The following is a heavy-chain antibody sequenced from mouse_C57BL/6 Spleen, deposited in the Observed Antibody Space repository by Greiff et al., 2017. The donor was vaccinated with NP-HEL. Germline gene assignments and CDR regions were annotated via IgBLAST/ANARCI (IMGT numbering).Heavy chain of an antibody. J-gene: IGHJ2*01. Sequence: QVQLQQPGAELVMPGASVKLSCKASGYTFTSYWMHWVKQRPGQGLEWIGEIDPSDSYTNYNQKFKGKSTLTVDKSSSTAYMQLSSLTSEDSAVYYCARGGRSNYETPYFDYWGQGTTLTVSS. CDR2: IDPSDSYT. CDR3: ARGGRSNYETPYFDY. D-gene: IGHD2-5*01. CDR1: GYTFTSYW. V-gene: IGHV1-69*01.